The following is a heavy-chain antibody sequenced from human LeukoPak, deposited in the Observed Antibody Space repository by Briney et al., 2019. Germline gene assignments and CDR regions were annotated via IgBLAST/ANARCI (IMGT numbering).Heavy chain of an antibody. Sequence: GGSLRLSCAASGFTFNNYWMHWVRQAPGKGLEWVSAISGSGGSTYYADSVKGRFTISRDNSKNTLYLQMNSLRAEDTAVYYCAKDYRVVPAATFDYWGQGTLVTVSS. J-gene: IGHJ4*02. D-gene: IGHD2-2*01. V-gene: IGHV3-23*01. CDR3: AKDYRVVPAATFDY. CDR1: GFTFNNYW. CDR2: ISGSGGST.